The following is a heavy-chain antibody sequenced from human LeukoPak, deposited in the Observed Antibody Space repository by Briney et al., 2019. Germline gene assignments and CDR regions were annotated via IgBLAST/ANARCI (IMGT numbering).Heavy chain of an antibody. CDR1: GYSISSGYY. D-gene: IGHD3-22*01. CDR3: AREPALGFNYYDSSGYYRPTAFDI. Sequence: PSETLSLTCTVSGYSISSGYYWGWIRQPPGKGLEWIGSIYHSGSTYYNPSLKSRVTISVDTSKNQFSLKLSSVTAADTAVYYCAREPALGFNYYDSSGYYRPTAFDIWGQGTMVTVSS. V-gene: IGHV4-38-2*02. J-gene: IGHJ3*02. CDR2: IYHSGST.